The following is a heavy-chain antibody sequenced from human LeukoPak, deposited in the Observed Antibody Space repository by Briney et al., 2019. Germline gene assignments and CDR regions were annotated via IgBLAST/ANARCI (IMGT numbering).Heavy chain of an antibody. CDR3: ARAGYSKEDWFDP. Sequence: SETLSLTCTVSGGSISSSSYYWGWIRQPPGKGLEWIGSIYYSGSTYYNPSLKSRVTISVDTSKNQFSLKLSSVTAADTAVYYCARAGYSKEDWFDPWGQGTLVTVSS. D-gene: IGHD4-11*01. J-gene: IGHJ5*02. CDR2: IYYSGST. V-gene: IGHV4-39*07. CDR1: GGSISSSSYY.